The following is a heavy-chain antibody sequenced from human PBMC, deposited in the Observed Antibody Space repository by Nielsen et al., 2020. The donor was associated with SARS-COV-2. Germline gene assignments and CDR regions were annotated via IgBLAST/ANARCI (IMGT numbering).Heavy chain of an antibody. J-gene: IGHJ4*02. CDR2: ISWNSGSI. V-gene: IGHV3-9*01. CDR1: GFTFDDYA. D-gene: IGHD3-22*01. CDR3: AKDPYYYDSSGYYVV. Sequence: LKISCAASGFTFDDYAMHWVRQAPGKGLEWVSGISWNSGSIGYADSVKGRFTISRDNAKNSPYLQMNSLRAEDTALYYCAKDPYYYDSSGYYVVWGQGTLVTVSS.